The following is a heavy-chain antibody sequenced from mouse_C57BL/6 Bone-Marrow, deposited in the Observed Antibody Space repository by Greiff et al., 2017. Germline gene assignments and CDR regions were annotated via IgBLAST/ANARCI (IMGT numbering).Heavy chain of an antibody. CDR3: ERRASYGSGYVDWYFDV. J-gene: IGHJ1*03. CDR2: ISNLAYSI. Sequence: EVKVVESGGGLVQPGGSLKLSCAASGFTFSDYGMAWVRQAPRKGPEWVAFISNLAYSIYYAATVPGRFTISREKANNSLYLEVSSLSSEDTAVSSCERRASYGSGYVDWYFDVWGTGTTVTVSS. V-gene: IGHV5-15*04. CDR1: GFTFSDYG. D-gene: IGHD1-1*01.